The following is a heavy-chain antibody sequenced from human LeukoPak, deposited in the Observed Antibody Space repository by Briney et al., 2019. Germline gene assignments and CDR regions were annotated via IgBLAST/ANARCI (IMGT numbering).Heavy chain of an antibody. Sequence: ASVKVSCKASGYTFTSYDINWVRQATGQGLEWMGWMNPNSGNTGHAQKFQGRVTITRNTSISTAYMELSSLRSEDTAVYYCARGAATTNYYYYMDVWGKGTTVTVSS. CDR2: MNPNSGNT. CDR3: ARGAATTNYYYYMDV. V-gene: IGHV1-8*03. D-gene: IGHD6-25*01. CDR1: GYTFTSYD. J-gene: IGHJ6*03.